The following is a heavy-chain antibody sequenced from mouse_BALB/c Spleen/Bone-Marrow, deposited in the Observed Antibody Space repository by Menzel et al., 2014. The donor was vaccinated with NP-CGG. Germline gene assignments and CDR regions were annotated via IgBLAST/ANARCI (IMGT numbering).Heavy chain of an antibody. Sequence: LKESGPELVKPGASVKISCKTSGYTFTEYTMHWVKQSHVKSLEWIGGINPNNGGTSYNQKFKDKATWTVDKSSSTAYMELRSLTSEDSAVYYCARGWLLRHYFDYWGQGTTLTVSS. J-gene: IGHJ2*01. CDR3: ARGWLLRHYFDY. CDR2: INPNNGGT. V-gene: IGHV1-18*01. CDR1: GYTFTEYT. D-gene: IGHD2-3*01.